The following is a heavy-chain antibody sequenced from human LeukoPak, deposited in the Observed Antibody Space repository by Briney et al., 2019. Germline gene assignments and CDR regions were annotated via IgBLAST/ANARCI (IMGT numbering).Heavy chain of an antibody. CDR3: ARDAATDDAFDI. Sequence: GGCLRLSCAASGFTFSSYSMHWVRQAPGKGLEWVSSINSDSSYIYYADSVKGRFFISRDNAKNSLYLHMNSLRAEDTAVYYCARDAATDDAFDIWGQGTMVTASS. D-gene: IGHD1-26*01. J-gene: IGHJ3*02. V-gene: IGHV3-21*01. CDR2: INSDSSYI. CDR1: GFTFSSYS.